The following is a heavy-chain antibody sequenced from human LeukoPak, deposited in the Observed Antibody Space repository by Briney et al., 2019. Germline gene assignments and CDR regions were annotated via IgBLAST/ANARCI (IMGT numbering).Heavy chain of an antibody. J-gene: IGHJ4*02. Sequence: SETLSLTCTVSGGSISSGGYYWSWIRQPPGKGLEWIGYIYHSGSTYYNPSLKSRVTISVDRSKNQFSLKLSSVTAADTAVYYCARVAYQLLPHYGFDYWGQGTLVTVSS. CDR3: ARVAYQLLPHYGFDY. D-gene: IGHD2-2*01. V-gene: IGHV4-30-2*01. CDR1: GGSISSGGYY. CDR2: IYHSGST.